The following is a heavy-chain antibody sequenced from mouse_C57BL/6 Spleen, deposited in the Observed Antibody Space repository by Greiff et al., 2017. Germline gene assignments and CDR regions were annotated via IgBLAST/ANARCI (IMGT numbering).Heavy chain of an antibody. Sequence: VQLQQSGPELVKPGASVKISCKASGYSFTGYYMNWVKQSPEKSLEWIGEINPSTGGTTYNQKFKAKATLTVDKSSSTAYMQLKSLTSEDAAVYYYESYPYYSNYYYAMDYWGQGTTVTVSS. J-gene: IGHJ4*01. V-gene: IGHV1-42*01. CDR3: ESYPYYSNYYYAMDY. CDR1: GYSFTGYY. CDR2: INPSTGGT. D-gene: IGHD2-5*01.